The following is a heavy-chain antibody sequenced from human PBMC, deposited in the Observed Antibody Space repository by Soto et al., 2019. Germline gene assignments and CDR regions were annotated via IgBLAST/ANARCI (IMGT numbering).Heavy chain of an antibody. D-gene: IGHD3-16*02. V-gene: IGHV4-31*03. Sequence: SEALSLTCTVSGGSIRSGGYYWSWIRPHPGKGLEWIGYNYYSGSTYYIPSLKSRVTISVDTSKNQFSLKLSSVTAADTSFYYCLRDPSRVTAGATAALEIWGQGTTVTVSS. CDR3: LRDPSRVTAGATAALEI. J-gene: IGHJ3*02. CDR1: GGSIRSGGYY. CDR2: NYYSGST.